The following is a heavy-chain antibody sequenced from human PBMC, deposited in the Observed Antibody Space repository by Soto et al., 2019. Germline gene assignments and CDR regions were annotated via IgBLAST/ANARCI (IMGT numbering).Heavy chain of an antibody. CDR2: IYYSGST. CDR3: ARWLSFDDSSGYYHYYFDY. V-gene: IGHV4-31*03. D-gene: IGHD3-22*01. CDR1: GGSISSGGYY. Sequence: SETLSLTCTVSGGSISSGGYYWSLIRQHPGKGLEWIGYIYYSGSTYYNPSLKSRVTRSVDTSKNQFSLKLSSVTAADTAVYYCARWLSFDDSSGYYHYYFDYWGQGTLVTVSS. J-gene: IGHJ4*02.